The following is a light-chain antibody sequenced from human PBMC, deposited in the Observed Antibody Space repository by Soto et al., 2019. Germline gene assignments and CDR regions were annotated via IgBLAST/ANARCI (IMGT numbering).Light chain of an antibody. CDR1: QSVSSN. J-gene: IGKJ2*01. CDR3: QHYNNWPFT. V-gene: IGKV3-15*01. CDR2: GAS. Sequence: EIVMTQSPATLSESPGERATLSCRASQSVSSNLAWYQQKPGQAPTLLIYGASARATVIPARFSGSGSGTEFTLTISSLQSEDFAVYYCQHYNNWPFTFGQGTKLEIK.